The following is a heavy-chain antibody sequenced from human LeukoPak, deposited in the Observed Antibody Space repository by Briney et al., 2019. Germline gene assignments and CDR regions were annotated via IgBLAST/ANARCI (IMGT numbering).Heavy chain of an antibody. Sequence: PSETLSLTCTVSGGSVNSGSGSYYWSWVRQPPGKGLEWIGYIYYSGSTNYNPSLKSRVTISVDTSNNQFSLRLSSVTAADTAVYYCAKHSRTGYSGYENGFDIWGQGTMVTVSS. J-gene: IGHJ3*02. CDR2: IYYSGST. CDR1: GGSVNSGSGSYY. CDR3: AKHSRTGYSGYENGFDI. D-gene: IGHD5-12*01. V-gene: IGHV4-61*01.